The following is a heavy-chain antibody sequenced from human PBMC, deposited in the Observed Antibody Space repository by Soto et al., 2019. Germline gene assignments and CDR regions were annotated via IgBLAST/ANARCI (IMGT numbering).Heavy chain of an antibody. D-gene: IGHD3-3*01. CDR1: GGSISSYY. J-gene: IGHJ4*01. CDR2: IYYSGST. Sequence: PSETLSLTCTVSGGSISSYYWSWIRQPPGKGLEWIGYIYYSGSTNYNPSLKSRVTISVDTSKNQFSLKLSSVTAADTAVYYCARDVRFLEWLSFDYWGHGTLVTVSS. V-gene: IGHV4-59*01. CDR3: ARDVRFLEWLSFDY.